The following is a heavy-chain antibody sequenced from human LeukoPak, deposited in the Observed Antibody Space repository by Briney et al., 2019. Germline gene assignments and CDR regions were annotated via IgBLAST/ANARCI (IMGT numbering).Heavy chain of an antibody. J-gene: IGHJ1*01. CDR3: ARSITSSWYGDFQH. CDR1: GGSMSGYF. Sequence: SETLSLTCTVSGGSMSGYFWSWIRQPPGKGLEWIGYIYYSGSTNYNPSLKSRVTISIDTSKNQFSLKLSSVTAADTAVYYCARSITSSWYGDFQHWGQGTLVTVSS. CDR2: IYYSGST. V-gene: IGHV4-59*01. D-gene: IGHD6-13*01.